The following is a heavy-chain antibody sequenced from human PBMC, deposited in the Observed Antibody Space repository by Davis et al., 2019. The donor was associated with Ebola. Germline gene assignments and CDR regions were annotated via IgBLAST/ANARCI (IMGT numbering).Heavy chain of an antibody. V-gene: IGHV4-34*01. CDR2: INHSGST. J-gene: IGHJ5*02. CDR1: GGSFSGYY. Sequence: MPSETLSLTCAVYGGSFSGYYWSWIRQPPGKGLEWIGEINHSGSTNYNPSLKSRVTISVDTSKNQFSLKLSSVTAADTAVYYCARDTRQNWFDPWGQGTLVTVSS. D-gene: IGHD2-2*02. CDR3: ARDTRQNWFDP.